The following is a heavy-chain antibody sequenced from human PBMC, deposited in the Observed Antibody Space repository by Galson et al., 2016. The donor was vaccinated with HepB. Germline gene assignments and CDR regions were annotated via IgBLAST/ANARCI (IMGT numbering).Heavy chain of an antibody. D-gene: IGHD3-9*01. Sequence: ETLSLTCTVSGGSISNHYWSWIRQPPGKEPEWIGYIYSSGSTDYSPSLRSRVTISLDTSRNQFSLRLSSVTAADTAVYYGVRGGGGCWFEYFQHWGQGTLVIVSS. CDR2: IYSSGST. CDR1: GGSISNHY. CDR3: VRGGGGCWFEYFQH. V-gene: IGHV4-59*11. J-gene: IGHJ1*01.